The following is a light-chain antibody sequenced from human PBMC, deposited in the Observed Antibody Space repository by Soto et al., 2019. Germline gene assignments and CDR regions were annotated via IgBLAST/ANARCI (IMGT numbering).Light chain of an antibody. J-gene: IGKJ3*01. Sequence: IQLTQSPSSLSASVGDRVTITCRASQGISSYLAWYQQKPGKAPKLLIYAASTLQSGVPSRFSGSGSGTDFTLTISSLHPEDFATYYCQQLNSYFGTFGPGTKVDIK. V-gene: IGKV1-9*01. CDR3: QQLNSYFGT. CDR2: AAS. CDR1: QGISSY.